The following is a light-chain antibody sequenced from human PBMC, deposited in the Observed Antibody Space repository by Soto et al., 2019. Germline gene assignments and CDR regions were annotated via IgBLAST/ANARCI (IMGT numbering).Light chain of an antibody. V-gene: IGKV3-15*01. CDR3: QQYNKWPLFT. CDR1: QSVSSN. CDR2: GAS. Sequence: EIVMTQSPATLSVSPGERATLSCRASQSVSSNLAWYQQRRGQAPRLLIYGASTRATGIPARFSGSGSGTEFPLTISSLQSEDFAVYYCQQYNKWPLFTFGPGTRVDMK. J-gene: IGKJ3*01.